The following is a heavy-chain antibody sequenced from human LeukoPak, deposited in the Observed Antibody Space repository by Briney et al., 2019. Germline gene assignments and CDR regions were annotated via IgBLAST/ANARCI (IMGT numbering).Heavy chain of an antibody. J-gene: IGHJ6*03. V-gene: IGHV3-30*01. CDR3: ARGGIPTGPYYYFYYIDL. Sequence: PGSSLRLSCAASGFTFSRNVMHWVRQAPGKGLEWVALISYDGNNKFYADSVKGRFTISRDNSRNTLYLQMNSPSGEDAAVYSCARGGIPTGPYYYFYYIDLWGKGTAVTVSS. CDR2: ISYDGNNK. CDR1: GFTFSRNV. D-gene: IGHD3-10*01.